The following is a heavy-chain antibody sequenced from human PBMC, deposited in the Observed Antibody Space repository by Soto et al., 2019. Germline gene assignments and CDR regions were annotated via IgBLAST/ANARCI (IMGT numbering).Heavy chain of an antibody. Sequence: QVQLQESGPGLVKPSETLSLTCTVSGGSISSYYWSWIRQPPGKGLEWIGYIYYSGSTNYNPSLKNRVTISLDTSKNKFSLKLSSGTAADTAVYYGARDRAYCSGGSCLYYYGMDVWGQGTTVTVSS. V-gene: IGHV4-59*01. CDR3: ARDRAYCSGGSCLYYYGMDV. D-gene: IGHD2-15*01. CDR2: IYYSGST. J-gene: IGHJ6*02. CDR1: GGSISSYY.